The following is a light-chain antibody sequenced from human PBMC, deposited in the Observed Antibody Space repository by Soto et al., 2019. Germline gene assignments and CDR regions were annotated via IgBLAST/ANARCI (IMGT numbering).Light chain of an antibody. V-gene: IGLV1-40*01. Sequence: QSVLTQPPSVSGAPGQRVTSSCTGSSSNIGAGYGVHWYQQLPGTAPKLLIYGNSNRPSGVPDRFSGSKSGTSASLAITGLQAEDEADYYCQSYDISLSVVFGGATKLTVL. CDR2: GNS. CDR3: QSYDISLSVV. CDR1: SSNIGAGYG. J-gene: IGLJ2*01.